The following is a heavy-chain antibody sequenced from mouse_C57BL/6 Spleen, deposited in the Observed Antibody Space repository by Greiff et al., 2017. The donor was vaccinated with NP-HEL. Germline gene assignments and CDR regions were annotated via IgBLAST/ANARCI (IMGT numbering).Heavy chain of an antibody. CDR3: ARLGGYGYPWYAMDY. V-gene: IGHV1-61*01. J-gene: IGHJ4*01. D-gene: IGHD2-2*01. CDR2: IYPSDSET. Sequence: QVQLQQPGAELVRPGSSVKLSCKASGYTFTSYWMDWVKQRPGQGLEWIGNIYPSDSETHYNQKFKDKATLTVDKSSSTAYMQLSSLTSEDSAVYYCARLGGYGYPWYAMDYWGQGTSVTVSS. CDR1: GYTFTSYW.